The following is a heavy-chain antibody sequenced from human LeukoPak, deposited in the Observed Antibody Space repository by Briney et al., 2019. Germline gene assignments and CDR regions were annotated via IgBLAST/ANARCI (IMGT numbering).Heavy chain of an antibody. J-gene: IGHJ4*02. CDR2: INHSGST. D-gene: IGHD5-12*01. CDR1: GGSFSGYY. V-gene: IGHV4-34*01. CDR3: ARVRYSGYVDY. Sequence: SETLSLTCAVYGGSFSGYYWSWIRQPPGKGLEWIGEINHSGSTNYNPSLKSRVTISVDTSKNQFSLKLSSVTAAYTAVYYCARVRYSGYVDYWGQGTLVTVSS.